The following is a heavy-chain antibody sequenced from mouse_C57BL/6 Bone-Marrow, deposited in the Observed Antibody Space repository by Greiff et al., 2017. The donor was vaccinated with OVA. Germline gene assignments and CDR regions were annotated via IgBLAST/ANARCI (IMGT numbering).Heavy chain of an antibody. V-gene: IGHV1-82*01. CDR3: ARGNDYDAMDY. Sequence: VQLQQSGPELVKPGASVKISCKASGYAFSSSWMNWVKQRPGQGLEWIGRIYPGDGDTNYNGKFKGKATLTADKSSSTAYMQLSSLTSEDSAVYFCARGNDYDAMDYWGQGTSVTVSS. CDR2: IYPGDGDT. J-gene: IGHJ4*01. CDR1: GYAFSSSW.